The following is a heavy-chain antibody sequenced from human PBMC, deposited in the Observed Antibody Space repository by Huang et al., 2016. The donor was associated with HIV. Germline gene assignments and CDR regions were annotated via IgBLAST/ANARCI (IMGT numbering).Heavy chain of an antibody. J-gene: IGHJ4*02. CDR3: ARRYNSRRDY. D-gene: IGHD3-22*01. V-gene: IGHV4-34*02. Sequence: QVQLEQWGAGLLKASETLSLTCAVYGGSFSGYYWNWLRQAPGKGLEWVGENNHSGNTNYNPSRKSRVNMSVDTSKSQFSLYLTSLSAADTGTYFCARRYNSRRDYWGRGTLVTVHS. CDR1: GGSFSGYY. CDR2: NNHSGNT.